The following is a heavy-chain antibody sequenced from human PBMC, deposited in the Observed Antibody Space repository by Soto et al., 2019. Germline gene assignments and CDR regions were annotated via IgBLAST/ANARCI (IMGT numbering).Heavy chain of an antibody. J-gene: IGHJ4*02. Sequence: SVKVSCPASGYPFTSYSRHWVRQAPGQGLEWMGITNPSGGTTTYAQKFQGRVTMTRDTSTSTVYMELSSLRSEDTAVYYCASPGKGSGSYGYWGQGTLVTVSS. D-gene: IGHD1-26*01. CDR3: ASPGKGSGSYGY. V-gene: IGHV1-46*01. CDR1: GYPFTSYS. CDR2: TNPSGGTT.